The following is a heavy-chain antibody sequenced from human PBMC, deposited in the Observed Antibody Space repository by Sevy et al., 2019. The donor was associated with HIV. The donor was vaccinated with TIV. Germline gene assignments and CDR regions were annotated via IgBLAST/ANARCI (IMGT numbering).Heavy chain of an antibody. CDR3: AGDGGDSALDY. J-gene: IGHJ4*02. V-gene: IGHV3-53*01. D-gene: IGHD3-16*01. CDR1: GFSVSNNY. Sequence: GGYLRLSCAASGFSVSNNYMSWVRQAAGKGLEWVSIIYSEGSTYYADSVKGRFTISRDNSKNTLFLEMNSLRADDTAVYYCAGDGGDSALDYWGQGTLVTVSS. CDR2: IYSEGST.